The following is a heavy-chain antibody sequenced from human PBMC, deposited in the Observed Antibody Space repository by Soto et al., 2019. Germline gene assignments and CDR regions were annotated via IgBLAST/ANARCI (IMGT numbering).Heavy chain of an antibody. J-gene: IGHJ1*01. D-gene: IGHD2-21*01. Sequence: ASVKVSCKASGYTFSDYYLHWVRQAPGQGLEWMGWISPNSGATEYAPKFQGRVTMTTDTSISTAFLKLASLRPDDTAIYYCARGHRTQLWLPLAHWGQGNRVNVCS. CDR3: ARGHRTQLWLPLAH. CDR2: ISPNSGAT. CDR1: GYTFSDYY. V-gene: IGHV1-2*02.